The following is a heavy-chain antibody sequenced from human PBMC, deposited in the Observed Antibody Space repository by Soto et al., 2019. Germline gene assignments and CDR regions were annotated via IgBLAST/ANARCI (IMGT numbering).Heavy chain of an antibody. CDR2: ISGRGGST. V-gene: IGHV3-23*01. J-gene: IGHJ3*02. CDR1: GFTFSSYA. Sequence: GGSLRLSCAASGFTFSSYAMSWVRQAPGKGLEWVSAISGRGGSTYYADSVKGRFTISRDNSKNTLYLQMNSLRAEDTAVYYCAKGDDYGDYDRVAFDIWGQGTMVTVSS. D-gene: IGHD4-17*01. CDR3: AKGDDYGDYDRVAFDI.